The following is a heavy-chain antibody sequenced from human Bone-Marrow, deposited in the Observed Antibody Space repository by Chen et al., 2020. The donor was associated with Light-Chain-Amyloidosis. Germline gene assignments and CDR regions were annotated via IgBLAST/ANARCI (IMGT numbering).Heavy chain of an antibody. D-gene: IGHD1-26*01. J-gene: IGHJ4*02. V-gene: IGHV3-33*06. CDR2: QWFNGND. CDR3: AKARLYSGSYWGIVDY. CDR1: GFTFSDFG. Sequence: VQLVESGGGVAQPGTSLRLSCAASGFTFSDFGFHWVRQAPGKGLEWVAVQWFNGNDNYADSVRGRFTISRDSSKNTLYLQMNSLRIEDTAVYYCAKARLYSGSYWGIVDYWGQGTLVTVSS.